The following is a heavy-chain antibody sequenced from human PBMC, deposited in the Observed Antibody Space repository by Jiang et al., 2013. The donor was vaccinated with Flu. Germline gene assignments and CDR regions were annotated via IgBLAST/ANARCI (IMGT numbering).Heavy chain of an antibody. V-gene: IGHV4-59*08. CDR3: ARRSGSYDYFDY. CDR2: IYYSGST. D-gene: IGHD1-26*01. CDR1: GGSISSYY. Sequence: GSGLVKPSETLSLTCTVSGGSISSYYWSWIRQPPGKGLEWIGYIYYSGSTNYNPSLKSRVTISVDTSKNQFSLKLSSVTAADTAVYYCARRSGSYDYFDYWGQGTLVTVSS. J-gene: IGHJ4*02.